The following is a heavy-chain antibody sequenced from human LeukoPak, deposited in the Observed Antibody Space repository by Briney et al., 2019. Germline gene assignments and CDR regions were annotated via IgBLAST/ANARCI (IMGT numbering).Heavy chain of an antibody. CDR3: ARVKPYSSGWFIGCHFDY. CDR2: INHSGST. J-gene: IGHJ4*02. Sequence: SETLSLTCAVYGGSFSGYYWSWIRQPPGKGLEWIGEINHSGSTNYNPSLKSRVTISVDTSKNQFSLKLSSVTAADTAVYYCARVKPYSSGWFIGCHFDYWGQGTLVTVSS. V-gene: IGHV4-34*01. D-gene: IGHD6-19*01. CDR1: GGSFSGYY.